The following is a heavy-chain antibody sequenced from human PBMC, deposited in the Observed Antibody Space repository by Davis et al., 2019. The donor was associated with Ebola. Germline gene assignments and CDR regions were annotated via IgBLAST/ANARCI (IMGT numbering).Heavy chain of an antibody. CDR3: ARALAEGDFYYYYYGMDV. D-gene: IGHD3-3*02. V-gene: IGHV1-69*06. J-gene: IGHJ6*02. CDR1: GGTFSSYA. CDR2: IIPIFGTA. Sequence: AASVKVSCKASGGTFSSYAISWVRQAPGQGLEWMGGIIPIFGTANYAQKFQGRVTITADKSTSTAYMELSSLRSEDTAVYYCARALAEGDFYYYYYGMDVWGQGTTVTVSS.